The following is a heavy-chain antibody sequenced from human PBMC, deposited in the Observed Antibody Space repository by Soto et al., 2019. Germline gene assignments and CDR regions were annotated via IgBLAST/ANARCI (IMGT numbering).Heavy chain of an antibody. Sequence: PGGSLRLSCAASGFTFSSYSMNWVRQAPGKGLEWVSSISSSSSYIYYADSVKGRFTISRDNAKNSLYLQMNSLRAEDTAVYYCARSKQQGDAFDIWGQGTMVTVSS. D-gene: IGHD6-13*01. J-gene: IGHJ3*02. CDR1: GFTFSSYS. CDR2: ISSSSSYI. CDR3: ARSKQQGDAFDI. V-gene: IGHV3-21*01.